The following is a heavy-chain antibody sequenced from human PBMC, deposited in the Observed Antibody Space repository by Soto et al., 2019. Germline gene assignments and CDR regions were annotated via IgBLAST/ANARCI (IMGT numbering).Heavy chain of an antibody. V-gene: IGHV3-23*01. Sequence: PGGPLRLSCVASGFTFSSYAMSWVRQVPGKGLEWVSTISDAAGSAYYVDSVKGRFTISRDNSKKTLYLQMNSLRAEDSAVYYCARPYGGKIGDAPDLWGPGTMVTVSS. CDR2: ISDAAGSA. CDR3: ARPYGGKIGDAPDL. D-gene: IGHD4-17*01. CDR1: GFTFSSYA. J-gene: IGHJ3*01.